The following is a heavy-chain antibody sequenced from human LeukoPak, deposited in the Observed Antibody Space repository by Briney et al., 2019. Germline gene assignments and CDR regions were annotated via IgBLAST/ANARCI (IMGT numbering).Heavy chain of an antibody. CDR1: GYIFTSYD. CDR2: MNFNSGNT. Sequence: ASVKVSCKASGYIFTSYDINWVRQAPGLGLEWMGWMNFNSGNTGYAQKFQGRVTMTRNTSISTAYMELSSLRSEDTAVYYCARGGGAYYYDNSGYYRLGFDYWGQGTLVTVSS. D-gene: IGHD3-22*01. J-gene: IGHJ4*02. CDR3: ARGGGAYYYDNSGYYRLGFDY. V-gene: IGHV1-8*01.